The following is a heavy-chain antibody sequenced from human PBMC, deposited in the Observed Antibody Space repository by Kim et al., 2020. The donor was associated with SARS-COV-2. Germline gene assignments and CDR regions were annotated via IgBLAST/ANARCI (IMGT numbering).Heavy chain of an antibody. V-gene: IGHV4-59*09. Sequence: IHYGGDTNYNPTRRRRITIPVDTSKTKCSLKLSSVTAADTAVYYCARGFDPWGQGTLVTVSS. CDR2: IHYGGDT. J-gene: IGHJ5*02. CDR3: ARGFDP.